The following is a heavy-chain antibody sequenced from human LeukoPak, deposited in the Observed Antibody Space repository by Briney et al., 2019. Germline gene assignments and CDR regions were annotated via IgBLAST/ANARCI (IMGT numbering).Heavy chain of an antibody. CDR1: GGSISSGRYY. J-gene: IGHJ3*02. CDR2: IYTSGST. Sequence: PSQTLSLTCTVSGGSISSGRYYWSWTPQPAAKGLEWIGRIYTSGSTNYNPSIKSRVTISVYPSKYQCSLKLSSVTAADTAVYYCARETAVYYYDSIGYWVYHDAFDIWGQGTMVTVSS. V-gene: IGHV4-61*02. CDR3: ARETAVYYYDSIGYWVYHDAFDI. D-gene: IGHD3-22*01.